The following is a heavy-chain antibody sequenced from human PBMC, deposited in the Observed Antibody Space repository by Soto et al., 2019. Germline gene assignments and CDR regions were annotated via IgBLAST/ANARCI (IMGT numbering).Heavy chain of an antibody. J-gene: IGHJ6*02. CDR3: ARQGGRRTYYYYYGMDV. Sequence: EVQLVESGGGLVQPGGSLRLSCTASGFTFSSYWMSWVRQAPGKGLEWVANIKHDGSEKNYVDSVKGRFTISTDNAKNSVFLKMNSLRAEDTAVYYCARQGGRRTYYYYYGMDVWGQGTTVTVSS. D-gene: IGHD3-16*01. CDR1: GFTFSSYW. CDR2: IKHDGSEK. V-gene: IGHV3-7*01.